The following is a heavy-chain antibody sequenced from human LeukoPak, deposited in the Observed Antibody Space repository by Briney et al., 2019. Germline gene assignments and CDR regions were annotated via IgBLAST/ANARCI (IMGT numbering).Heavy chain of an antibody. CDR1: GYSISSGYY. Sequence: SETLSLTCTVSGYSISSGYYWGWIRQPPGKGLEWIGYIYYSGSTNYNPSLKSRVTISVDTSKNQFSLKLSSVTAADTAVYYCARHRSSSWYGNYYYYMDVWGKGTTVTISS. CDR3: ARHRSSSWYGNYYYYMDV. V-gene: IGHV4-38-2*02. D-gene: IGHD6-13*01. J-gene: IGHJ6*03. CDR2: IYYSGST.